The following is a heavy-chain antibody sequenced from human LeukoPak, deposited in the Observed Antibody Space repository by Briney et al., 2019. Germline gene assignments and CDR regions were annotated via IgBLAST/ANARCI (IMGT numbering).Heavy chain of an antibody. V-gene: IGHV1-18*01. CDR3: ARDHLTMVRGTSDY. CDR1: GYTFTSYG. D-gene: IGHD3-10*01. CDR2: ISAYNGNT. J-gene: IGHJ4*02. Sequence: GASVTVSCKASGYTFTSYGISWVRQAPGQGLEWMGWISAYNGNTNYAQKLQGRVTMTTDTSTSTAYMELRSLRSDDTAVYYCARDHLTMVRGTSDYWGQGTLVTVSS.